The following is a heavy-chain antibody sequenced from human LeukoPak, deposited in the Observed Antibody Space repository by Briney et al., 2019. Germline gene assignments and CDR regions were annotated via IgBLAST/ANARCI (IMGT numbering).Heavy chain of an antibody. V-gene: IGHV3-11*01. CDR2: ISSSGSTI. Sequence: GGSLRLSCAASGFTFSDYYMSWIRQAPGKGLEWVSYISSSGSTIYYADSVKGRFTISRDNAKNSLYLQMNSLRAEDTAVYYCARSLRDFWSGYLTHFDYWGQGTLVTVSS. CDR3: ARSLRDFWSGYLTHFDY. J-gene: IGHJ4*02. D-gene: IGHD3-3*01. CDR1: GFTFSDYY.